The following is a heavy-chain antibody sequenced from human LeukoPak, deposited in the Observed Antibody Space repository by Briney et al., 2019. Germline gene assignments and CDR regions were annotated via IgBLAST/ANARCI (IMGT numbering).Heavy chain of an antibody. V-gene: IGHV3-21*01. J-gene: IGHJ5*02. CDR2: ISGSSIYI. CDR3: ARELFGELSGWFDP. Sequence: GGSLRLSCATSGFTFSAYSMNWVRQAPGKGLEWVSSISGSSIYINYADSVKGRFTISSDNAKNSLSLQMNSLRAEDTAVYYCARELFGELSGWFDPWGQGTLVTVSS. D-gene: IGHD3-10*02. CDR1: GFTFSAYS.